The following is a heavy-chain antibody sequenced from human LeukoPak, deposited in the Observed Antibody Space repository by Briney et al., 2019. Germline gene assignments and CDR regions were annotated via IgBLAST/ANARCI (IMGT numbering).Heavy chain of an antibody. CDR2: INPNSGGT. CDR1: GYTFTGYY. D-gene: IGHD3-3*01. V-gene: IGHV1-2*04. CDR3: ARADFRVGGPYYGLDV. Sequence: GASVKVSCKASGYTFTGYYMHWVRQAPGQGLEWMGWINPNSGGTNYAQKFQGWVTRTRDTSISKAYLELSRLRSDETAVYYWARADFRVGGPYYGLDVGGKGTRVTVPS. J-gene: IGHJ6*04.